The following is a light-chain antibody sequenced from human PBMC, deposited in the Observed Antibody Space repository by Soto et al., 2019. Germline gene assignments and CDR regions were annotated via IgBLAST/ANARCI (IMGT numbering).Light chain of an antibody. CDR3: QQYNNWPPGT. V-gene: IGKV3-15*01. CDR2: GAS. CDR1: QSVRSN. Sequence: EIVMTQSPATLSVSPGERATLSCRASQSVRSNLAWYQQKPVQAPRLLIHGASTRATGISARFSGSGSGTEFTLTISSLRSEDFAVYYCQQYNNWPPGTFGQGTKLEIK. J-gene: IGKJ2*01.